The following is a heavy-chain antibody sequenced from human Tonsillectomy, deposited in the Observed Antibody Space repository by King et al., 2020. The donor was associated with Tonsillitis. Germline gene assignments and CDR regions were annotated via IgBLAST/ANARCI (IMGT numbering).Heavy chain of an antibody. V-gene: IGHV4-59*01. CDR2: IYSSGRN. CDR3: AGVVVAGCNQPPYYYYYMDV. CDR1: GGSISGYY. Sequence: QLQGSGPGLVKPSETLSLTCTVSGGSISGYYWSWIRQPPGKGLEGIGYIYSSGRNNYNLSLKCRVSISLDTSTNECSLKLCPVTAADTAVYYCAGVVVAGCNQPPYYYYYMDVWGKGTTVTVSS. J-gene: IGHJ6*03. D-gene: IGHD6-19*01.